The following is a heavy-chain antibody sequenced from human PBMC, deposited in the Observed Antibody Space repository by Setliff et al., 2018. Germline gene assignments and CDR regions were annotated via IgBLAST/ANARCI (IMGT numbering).Heavy chain of an antibody. J-gene: IGHJ4*02. CDR1: GDSISSSHFY. V-gene: IGHV4-31*03. D-gene: IGHD6-19*01. CDR3: ARHRAVAGAYYFDF. CDR2: IYYSGST. Sequence: SETLSLTCNVSGDSISSSHFYWSWIRQHPGKGLEWIGYIYYSGSTYYNPSLKSRLTISADTSNNQFSMKLNSVTVADTAVYYCARHRAVAGAYYFDFWGQGTLVTVSS.